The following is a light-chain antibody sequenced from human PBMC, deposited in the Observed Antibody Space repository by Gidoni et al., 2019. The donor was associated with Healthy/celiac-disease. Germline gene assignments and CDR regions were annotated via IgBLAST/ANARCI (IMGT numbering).Light chain of an antibody. V-gene: IGKV3-11*01. CDR1: QSVSSY. J-gene: IGKJ1*01. Sequence: EIVLTQSPATLSLSPGERATLSCRASQSVSSYLAWYQQKPGQAPRLLIYDASNRATGIPARFSGSGSGTDFTLTISSLEPEDFAVYYCQQRSNWSVTFGQXTKVEIK. CDR2: DAS. CDR3: QQRSNWSVT.